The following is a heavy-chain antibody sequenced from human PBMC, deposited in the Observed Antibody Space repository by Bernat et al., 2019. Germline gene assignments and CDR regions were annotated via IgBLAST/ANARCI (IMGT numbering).Heavy chain of an antibody. CDR1: GFTLSRYT. V-gene: IGHV3-30-3*01. J-gene: IGHJ6*02. D-gene: IGHD5-18*01. CDR3: ARDQRDTAAWYLYYYYGMDV. Sequence: QVQLVESGGGVVQPGRSLRLSCAASGFTLSRYTIHWVRQAPGKGLEWVAVISYDGTNKYYADSVKGRLTISRDNSKNSLYLHMSSLRGEDTAVYYCARDQRDTAAWYLYYYYGMDVWGQGTPVTVSS. CDR2: ISYDGTNK.